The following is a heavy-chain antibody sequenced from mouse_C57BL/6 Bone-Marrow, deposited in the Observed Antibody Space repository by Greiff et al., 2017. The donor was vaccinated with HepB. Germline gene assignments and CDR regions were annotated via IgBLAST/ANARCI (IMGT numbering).Heavy chain of an antibody. CDR3: TKGSGHFDY. CDR2: IDPENGDT. J-gene: IGHJ2*01. D-gene: IGHD3-2*02. Sequence: VQLQQSGAELVRPGASVKLSCTASGFNIKDDYMHWVKQRPEQGLEWIGWIDPENGDTEYASKFQGKATITADTSSNTAYLQLSSLTSEDTAVYYCTKGSGHFDYWGQGTTLTVSS. V-gene: IGHV14-4*01. CDR1: GFNIKDDY.